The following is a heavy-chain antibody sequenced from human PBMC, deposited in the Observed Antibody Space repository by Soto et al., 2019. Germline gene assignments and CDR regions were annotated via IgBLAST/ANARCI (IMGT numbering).Heavy chain of an antibody. CDR2: INPNSGGT. D-gene: IGHD5-12*01. J-gene: IGHJ4*02. CDR3: ARDPRGYSGYDDFYFDY. Sequence: GASVKVSCKASGYTFTGYYMHWVRQAPGQGLEWMGWINPNSGGTNYAQKFQGRVTMTRDTSISTAYMELSRLRSDDTAVYYCARDPRGYSGYDDFYFDYWGQGTLVTVYS. CDR1: GYTFTGYY. V-gene: IGHV1-2*02.